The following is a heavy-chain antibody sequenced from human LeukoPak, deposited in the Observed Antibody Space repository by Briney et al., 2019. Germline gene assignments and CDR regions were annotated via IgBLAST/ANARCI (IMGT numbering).Heavy chain of an antibody. J-gene: IGHJ5*02. CDR1: GGSISSYY. Sequence: SETLSLTCTVSGGSISSYYWSWIRQPPGKGLEWIGYIYYSGSTNYNPSLKSRVTISVDTSKNQFSLKLSSVTAADTAVYYCGRDSPPGTPVRGDWFDPWGQGTLVTVSS. CDR3: GRDSPPGTPVRGDWFDP. V-gene: IGHV4-59*12. D-gene: IGHD1-1*01. CDR2: IYYSGST.